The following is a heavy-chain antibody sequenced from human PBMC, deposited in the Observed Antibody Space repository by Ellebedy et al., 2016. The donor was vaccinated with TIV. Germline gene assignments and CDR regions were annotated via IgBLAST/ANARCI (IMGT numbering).Heavy chain of an antibody. CDR1: GFTFSRYA. Sequence: PGGSLRLSCAASGFTFSRYAMSWVRQAPGKGLEWVSATSGSGGSTYYADSVKGRFTISRDNSKNTLYLQMNSLRADDTAFYYCARDQVLRGQGDAFDIWGQGTMVTVSS. V-gene: IGHV3-23*01. CDR3: ARDQVLRGQGDAFDI. D-gene: IGHD4/OR15-4a*01. CDR2: TSGSGGST. J-gene: IGHJ3*02.